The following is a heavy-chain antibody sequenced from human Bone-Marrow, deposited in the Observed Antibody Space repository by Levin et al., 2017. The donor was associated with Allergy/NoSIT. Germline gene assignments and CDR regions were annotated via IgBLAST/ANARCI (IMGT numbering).Heavy chain of an antibody. CDR2: INHSGST. V-gene: IGHV4-34*01. CDR1: GGSFSGYY. J-gene: IGHJ4*02. CDR3: ARGAEIAVAGPQNRNFDY. Sequence: PSETLSLTCAVYGGSFSGYYWSWIRQPPGKGLEWIGEINHSGSTNYNPSLKSRVTISVDTSKNQFSLKLSSVTAADTAVYYCARGAEIAVAGPQNRNFDYWGQGTLVTVSS. D-gene: IGHD6-19*01.